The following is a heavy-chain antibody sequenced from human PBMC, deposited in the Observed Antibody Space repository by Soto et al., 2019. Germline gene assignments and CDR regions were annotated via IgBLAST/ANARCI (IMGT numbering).Heavy chain of an antibody. CDR2: ISYDGSNK. D-gene: IGHD2-21*02. V-gene: IGHV3-30-3*01. Sequence: QVQLVESGGGVVQPGRSLRLSCAASGFTFSSYAMHWVRQAPGKGLEWVAVISYDGSNKYYADSVKGRFTISRDNSKNTLYLHMNSLRAEDTAVYYCARDPVAYCGGDCRTFDCWGQGTLVTVSS. CDR1: GFTFSSYA. CDR3: ARDPVAYCGGDCRTFDC. J-gene: IGHJ4*02.